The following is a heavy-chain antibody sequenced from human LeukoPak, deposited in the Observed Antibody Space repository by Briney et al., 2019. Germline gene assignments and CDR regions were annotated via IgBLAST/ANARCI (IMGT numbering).Heavy chain of an antibody. CDR3: ARGFYDYSNY. Sequence: APVKVSCKASGGTFSSYAINWVRQAPGQGLEWMGWMNPNSGNTGYAQKFQGRVTMTRNTSISTAYMELSSLRSEDTAVYYCARGFYDYSNYVGQGTLVTVSS. CDR1: GGTFSSYA. CDR2: MNPNSGNT. J-gene: IGHJ4*02. D-gene: IGHD4-11*01. V-gene: IGHV1-8*02.